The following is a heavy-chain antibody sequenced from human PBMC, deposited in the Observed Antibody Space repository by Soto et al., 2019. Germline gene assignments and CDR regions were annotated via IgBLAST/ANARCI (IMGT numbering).Heavy chain of an antibody. Sequence: EVQLVESGGGLVQPGGSLRLSCAASGFSVSGNYINWVRQAPGKGLEWVSVIYLHGSTFYSDSVRGRFTISGDSSKNTVYLEMDSLRAEDTAVYYCARFACSGGGCYPDWYFDLWGRGTLVTVSS. D-gene: IGHD2-15*01. J-gene: IGHJ2*01. V-gene: IGHV3-53*01. CDR3: ARFACSGGGCYPDWYFDL. CDR1: GFSVSGNY. CDR2: IYLHGST.